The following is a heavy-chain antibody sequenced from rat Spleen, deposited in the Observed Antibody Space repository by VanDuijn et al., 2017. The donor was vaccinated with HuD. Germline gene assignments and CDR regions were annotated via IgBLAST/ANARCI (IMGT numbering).Heavy chain of an antibody. Sequence: QVQLQQSGAELVKPGTSVKLSCKASGYTFTSNHMNWIKQTAGQGLEWIGIINPGNGGTNYNVKFKGKATLTVDKSSNTAFMHLSSLPPAASSVYYCARLHSRGYSELGYFDYWGQGVMVTVSS. D-gene: IGHD1-11*01. CDR2: INPGNGGT. CDR1: GYTFTSNH. CDR3: ARLHSRGYSELGYFDY. J-gene: IGHJ2*01. V-gene: IGHV1-47*01.